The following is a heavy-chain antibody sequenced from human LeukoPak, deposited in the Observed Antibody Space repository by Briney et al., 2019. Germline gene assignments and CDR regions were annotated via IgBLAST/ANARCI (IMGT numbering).Heavy chain of an antibody. CDR3: ARGTYGDYVISAFDI. V-gene: IGHV4-59*01. CDR1: GGSISSYY. CDR2: IYYSGST. D-gene: IGHD4-17*01. J-gene: IGHJ3*02. Sequence: SETLSLTCIVSGGSISSYYWSWIRHPPGKGLEWIGYIYYSGSTIYNPSLKSRVTISVDTAKNQFSPKLSSVTAADTAVYYCARGTYGDYVISAFDIWGQGAMVTVSS.